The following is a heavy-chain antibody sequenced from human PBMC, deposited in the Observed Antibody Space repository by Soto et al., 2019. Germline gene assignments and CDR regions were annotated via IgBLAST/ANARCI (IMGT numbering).Heavy chain of an antibody. CDR3: ARGQWEGDTAMGHFDY. CDR2: ISSSSSTI. D-gene: IGHD5-18*01. CDR1: GFTFSSYS. J-gene: IGHJ4*02. V-gene: IGHV3-48*02. Sequence: EVQLVESGGGLVQPGGSLRLSCAASGFTFSSYSMNWVRQAPGKGLEWVSYISSSSSTIYYADSVKGRFTISRDNAKNSLYLQMNSLRDEDTAVYYCARGQWEGDTAMGHFDYWGQGTLVTVSS.